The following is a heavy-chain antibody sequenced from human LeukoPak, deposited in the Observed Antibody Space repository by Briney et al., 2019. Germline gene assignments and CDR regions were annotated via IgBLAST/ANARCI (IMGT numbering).Heavy chain of an antibody. D-gene: IGHD6-19*01. J-gene: IGHJ4*02. Sequence: GGSLRLSCVGSGFTFSSYSINWVRQAPGKGLQWVSYISSSSSTIYYADSVKGRFTISRDHAKNSLYLQMNSLRVEDTAVYYCARDFGARGWLDYWGQGTLVTVSS. V-gene: IGHV3-48*01. CDR2: ISSSSSTI. CDR3: ARDFGARGWLDY. CDR1: GFTFSSYS.